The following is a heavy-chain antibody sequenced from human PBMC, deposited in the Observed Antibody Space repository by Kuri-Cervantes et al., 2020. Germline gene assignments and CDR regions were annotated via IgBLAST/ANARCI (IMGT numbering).Heavy chain of an antibody. V-gene: IGHV3-15*01. Sequence: ETLSLTCAASGFTFSNAWMSWVRQAPGKGLEWVGRIKSKTDGGTTDYAAPVKGRFTISRDDSKNTLYLQMNSLRAEDTAVYYCAKGVRFGELLSSYGYWGQGTLVTVSS. D-gene: IGHD3-10*01. CDR3: AKGVRFGELLSSYGY. J-gene: IGHJ4*02. CDR1: GFTFSNAW. CDR2: IKSKTDGGTT.